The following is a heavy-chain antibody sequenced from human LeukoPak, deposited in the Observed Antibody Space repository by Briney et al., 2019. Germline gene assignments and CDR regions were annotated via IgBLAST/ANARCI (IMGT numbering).Heavy chain of an antibody. CDR2: IKQDGSEK. CDR1: GFIFSSYW. V-gene: IGHV3-7*01. J-gene: IGHJ4*02. D-gene: IGHD6-13*01. CDR3: ARGPIAGYFNY. Sequence: GGSLRLSCAASGFIFSSYWMSWVRQAPGKGLEWVANIKQDGSEKYYVDSVKGRFTISRDNAKNSLYLQMNSLRAEDTAVYYCARGPIAGYFNYWGRGTLVTVSS.